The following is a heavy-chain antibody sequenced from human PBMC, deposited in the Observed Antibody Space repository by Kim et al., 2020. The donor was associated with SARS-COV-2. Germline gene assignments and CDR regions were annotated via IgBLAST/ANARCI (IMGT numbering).Heavy chain of an antibody. D-gene: IGHD3-3*01. Sequence: GGSLRLSCSTSGFSFNDAWMSWVRQAPGKGLEWVGRIKSRANGGTTHYAAPVKDRFTISRDDSKDTLYLQMDSLKTEDTAVHYCTAYYDFWSGYIHWGQG. CDR2: IKSRANGGTT. V-gene: IGHV3-15*01. CDR1: GFSFNDAW. CDR3: TAYYDFWSGYIH. J-gene: IGHJ1*01.